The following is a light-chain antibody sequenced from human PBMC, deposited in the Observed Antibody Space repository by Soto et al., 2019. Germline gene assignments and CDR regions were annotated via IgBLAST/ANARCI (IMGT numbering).Light chain of an antibody. CDR3: QSYDNSLSGHVV. J-gene: IGLJ2*01. V-gene: IGLV1-40*01. Sequence: QSVLTQPPSVSGAPGQRVTISCTGSSSNIGAGNDAHWYQQLPGTAPKVHIYGNSNRPSGVPDRFSGSKSGTTASLAITGLQAEDEADYYCQSYDNSLSGHVVFGGGTKVTVL. CDR1: SSNIGAGND. CDR2: GNS.